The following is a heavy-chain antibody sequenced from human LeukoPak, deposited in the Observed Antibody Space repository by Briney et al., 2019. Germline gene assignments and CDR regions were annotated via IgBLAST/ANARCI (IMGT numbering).Heavy chain of an antibody. Sequence: ASVKVSCKASGYTFTSYDINWVRQATGQGLEWMGWMNPNSGNTGYAQKFQGRVTMTRNTSISTAYMELSSLRSEDTAVYYCARTSPPYYYMDVRGKGTTVTVSS. V-gene: IGHV1-8*01. J-gene: IGHJ6*03. CDR3: ARTSPPYYYMDV. CDR2: MNPNSGNT. CDR1: GYTFTSYD.